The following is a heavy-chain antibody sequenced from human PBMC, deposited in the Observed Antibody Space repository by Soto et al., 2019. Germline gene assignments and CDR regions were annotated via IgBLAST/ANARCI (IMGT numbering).Heavy chain of an antibody. V-gene: IGHV3-23*01. CDR1: GFTFSSYA. CDR2: ISSSGFTI. D-gene: IGHD1-26*01. J-gene: IGHJ4*02. Sequence: EVQLLESGGGLVQPGGSLRLSCAASGFTFSSYAMSWVRQAPGKGLEWVSGISSSGFTIEYVDSVKGRYTISRDNAKKSLYLQMNGLRAEDTAVYYCARVRGTYNVEYFDYWGQGTLVTVSS. CDR3: ARVRGTYNVEYFDY.